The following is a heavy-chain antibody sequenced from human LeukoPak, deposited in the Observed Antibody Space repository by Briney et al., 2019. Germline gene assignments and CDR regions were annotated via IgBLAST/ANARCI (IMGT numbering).Heavy chain of an antibody. V-gene: IGHV1-18*01. J-gene: IGHJ4*02. CDR1: GYTFTSYG. CDR3: ARVARLPNCSSTSCYSAPFDY. CDR2: ISAYKGNT. Sequence: AAVKVSCKASGYTFTSYGISWVRPAPGQGLEGMGWISAYKGNTNYARKLQGRVTMTTDTSTSTAYMELRSLRSDETAVYYCARVARLPNCSSTSCYSAPFDYWGQGTLVTVSS. D-gene: IGHD2-2*01.